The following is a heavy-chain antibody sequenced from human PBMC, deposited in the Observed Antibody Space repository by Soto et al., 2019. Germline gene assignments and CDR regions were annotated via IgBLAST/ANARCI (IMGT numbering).Heavy chain of an antibody. J-gene: IGHJ4*02. CDR3: ARSTGAVDYYDSSGYYYGPDY. CDR2: INHSGST. D-gene: IGHD3-22*01. Sequence: PSETLSLTCAVYGGSFSGYYWSWIRQPPGKGLEWIGEINHSGSTNYNPSLKSRVTISVDTSKNQFSLKLSSVTAADTAVYYCARSTGAVDYYDSSGYYYGPDYWGQGTLVTVSS. V-gene: IGHV4-34*01. CDR1: GGSFSGYY.